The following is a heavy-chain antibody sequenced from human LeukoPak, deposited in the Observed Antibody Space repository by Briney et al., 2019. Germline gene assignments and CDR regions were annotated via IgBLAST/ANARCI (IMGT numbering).Heavy chain of an antibody. CDR2: IIPILGIA. V-gene: IGHV1-69*04. CDR3: ARDPVDTKTPYYFDY. CDR1: GGTFSSYT. J-gene: IGHJ4*02. D-gene: IGHD5-18*01. Sequence: SVRVSCKASGGTFSSYTISWVRQAPGQGLEWMGRIIPILGIANYAQKFQGRVTITADKSTSAAYMELSSLRSEDTAVYYCARDPVDTKTPYYFDYWGQGTLVTVSS.